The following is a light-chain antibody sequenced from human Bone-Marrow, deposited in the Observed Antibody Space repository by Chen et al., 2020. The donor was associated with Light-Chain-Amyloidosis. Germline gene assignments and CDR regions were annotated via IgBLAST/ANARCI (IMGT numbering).Light chain of an antibody. CDR3: QSADSSGTYEVI. Sequence: SYELTQPPSVSVSPGHVARITCSGDDLPTKYAYWYQQKPGQAPVLVIHRGTERPSGISERFSGSSSGTTATLTISGVQAEDEADYHCQSADSSGTYEVIFGGGTKLTVL. CDR1: DLPTKY. CDR2: RGT. J-gene: IGLJ2*01. V-gene: IGLV3-25*03.